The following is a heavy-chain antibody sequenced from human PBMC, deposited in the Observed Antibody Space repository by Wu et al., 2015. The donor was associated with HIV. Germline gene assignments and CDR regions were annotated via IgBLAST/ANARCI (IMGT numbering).Heavy chain of an antibody. CDR2: IIPNSGGT. CDR1: GGTLSHYE. Sequence: QVQLVQSGAEVKKPGSSVKVSCKASGGTLSHYEITWMRQAPGQGLEWMGGIIPNSGGTNYAQKFQGRVTMTRDTSISTAYMELSRLRSDDTAVYYCAREEGDIVLMVYAKAFDYWGQGTLVTVSS. CDR3: AREEGDIVLMVYAKAFDY. J-gene: IGHJ4*02. D-gene: IGHD2-8*01. V-gene: IGHV1-2*02.